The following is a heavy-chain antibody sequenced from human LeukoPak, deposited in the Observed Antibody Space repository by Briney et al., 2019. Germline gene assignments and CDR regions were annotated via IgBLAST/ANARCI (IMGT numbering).Heavy chain of an antibody. D-gene: IGHD6-13*01. CDR2: IRYDGSNK. V-gene: IGHV3-30*02. Sequence: GGSLRLSCAASGFTFSSYGMHWVRQAPGKGLEWVAFIRYDGSNKYYADSVKGRFTISRDNSKNTLYLQMNSLRAEDTAVYYCAKLAGSWPLAYYFDYWGQGTLVTVSS. CDR1: GFTFSSYG. CDR3: AKLAGSWPLAYYFDY. J-gene: IGHJ4*02.